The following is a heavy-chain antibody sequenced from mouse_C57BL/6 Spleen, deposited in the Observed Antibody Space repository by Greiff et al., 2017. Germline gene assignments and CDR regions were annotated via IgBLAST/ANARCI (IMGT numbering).Heavy chain of an antibody. CDR2: IDPSDSET. CDR3: ARLNYFWYFDV. Sequence: QVQLQQSGAELMKPGASVKLSCKASGYTFTSYWMHWVKQRPIQGLEWIGNIDPSDSETHYNQKFKDKATLTVDKSSSTAYMQLSSLTSEDSAVFYCARLNYFWYFDVWGTGTTVTVSS. V-gene: IGHV1-52*01. J-gene: IGHJ1*03. D-gene: IGHD1-1*01. CDR1: GYTFTSYW.